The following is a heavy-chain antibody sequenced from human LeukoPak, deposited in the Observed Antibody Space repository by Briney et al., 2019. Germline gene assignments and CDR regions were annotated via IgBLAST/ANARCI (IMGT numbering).Heavy chain of an antibody. V-gene: IGHV3-23*01. D-gene: IGHD4-17*01. Sequence: GGSLRLSCAASGFTFSSYAMSWVRQAPGKGLEWVSVISGVGGSTYYADSVKGRFTISRDNSKDTLYLQMNSPRAEDTAVYYCAKISTVTKNFDYWGQGTLVTVSS. CDR2: ISGVGGST. CDR3: AKISTVTKNFDY. CDR1: GFTFSSYA. J-gene: IGHJ4*02.